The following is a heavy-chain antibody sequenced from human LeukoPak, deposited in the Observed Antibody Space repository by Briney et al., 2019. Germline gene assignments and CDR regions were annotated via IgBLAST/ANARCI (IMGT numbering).Heavy chain of an antibody. CDR1: GFIVNDHA. J-gene: IGHJ3*02. Sequence: SLRPSCVASGFIVNDHAMHWVRQAPGKGLEWVAGIYWNGVDKGYADSVKGRFTISRDNAKNSLYLQMNSLRAEDTAVYYCAREMEGYYYGSGSTSDAFDIWGQGTMVTVSS. CDR2: IYWNGVDK. V-gene: IGHV3-9*01. CDR3: AREMEGYYYGSGSTSDAFDI. D-gene: IGHD3-10*01.